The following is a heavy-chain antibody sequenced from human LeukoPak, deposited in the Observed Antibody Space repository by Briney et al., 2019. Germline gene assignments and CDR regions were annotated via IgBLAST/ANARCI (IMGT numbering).Heavy chain of an antibody. V-gene: IGHV3-33*01. J-gene: IGHJ3*02. CDR2: IWYDGSNK. CDR1: GFTFSSYG. CDR3: AGRADYYDSSGYYDAFDI. D-gene: IGHD3-22*01. Sequence: GGSLRLSCAASGFTFSSYGMHWVRQAPGKGLEWVAVIWYDGSNKYYADSVKGRFTISRDNSKNTLYLQMNSLRAEDTAVYYRAGRADYYDSSGYYDAFDIWGQGTMVTVSS.